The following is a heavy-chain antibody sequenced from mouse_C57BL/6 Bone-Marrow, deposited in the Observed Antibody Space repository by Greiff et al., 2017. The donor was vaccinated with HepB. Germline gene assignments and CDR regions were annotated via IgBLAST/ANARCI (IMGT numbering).Heavy chain of an antibody. CDR3: ALKKIYYDYGFAY. J-gene: IGHJ3*01. V-gene: IGHV1-81*01. D-gene: IGHD2-4*01. Sequence: QVQLQQSGAELARPGASVKLSCKASGYTFTSYGLSWVKQRTGQGLEWIGEIYPRSGNTYYNEKFKGKATLTADKSSSTAYMELRSLTSEDSAVYFCALKKIYYDYGFAYWGQGTLVTVSA. CDR1: GYTFTSYG. CDR2: IYPRSGNT.